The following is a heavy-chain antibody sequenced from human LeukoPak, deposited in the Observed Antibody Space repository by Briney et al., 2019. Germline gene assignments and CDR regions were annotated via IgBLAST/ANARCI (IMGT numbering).Heavy chain of an antibody. CDR2: ISAGGDLT. CDR1: RFSFSAYP. J-gene: IGHJ6*02. D-gene: IGHD3-22*01. Sequence: PGGSLRLSCAASRFSFSAYPMGWVRRAPGRGLEWVSGISAGGDLTFHADPVKGRFTISRDNSKNTLYLQMNSLRADDTAEYYCAREEVDSNSYYYGMDVWGQGTTVTVSS. CDR3: AREEVDSNSYYYGMDV. V-gene: IGHV3-23*01.